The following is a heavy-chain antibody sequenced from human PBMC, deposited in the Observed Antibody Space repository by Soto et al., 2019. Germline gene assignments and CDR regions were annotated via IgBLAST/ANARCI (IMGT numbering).Heavy chain of an antibody. Sequence: SETLSLTCTVSGDSMTSSSYYWGWIRQPPGKALQWIGFIYQSGVTSYNPSLASRVSISLDRSNNQCSLKLKSVTAADTAVYFCAGMPYTSGLRFDPWGPGTLVTVSS. CDR1: GDSMTSSSYY. J-gene: IGHJ5*02. CDR2: IYQSGVT. V-gene: IGHV4-39*07. CDR3: AGMPYTSGLRFDP. D-gene: IGHD6-19*01.